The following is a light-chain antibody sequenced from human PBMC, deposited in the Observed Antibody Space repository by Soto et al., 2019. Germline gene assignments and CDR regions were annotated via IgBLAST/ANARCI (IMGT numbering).Light chain of an antibody. Sequence: EIVLTQSPATLSSSPGDRVTLSCRASQYINTRLAWYQHRPGQAPRLLIYQTSLRAADIPARFSASGSGTDFTLTISDVQPEDFALYFCHQRQSWPRTFGQGTKVDI. CDR1: QYINTR. J-gene: IGKJ1*01. V-gene: IGKV3-11*01. CDR3: HQRQSWPRT. CDR2: QTS.